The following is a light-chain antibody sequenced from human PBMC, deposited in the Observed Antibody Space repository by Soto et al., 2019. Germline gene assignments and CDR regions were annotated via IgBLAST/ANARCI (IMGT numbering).Light chain of an antibody. J-gene: IGLJ1*01. CDR2: RNN. V-gene: IGLV1-47*01. CDR3: AAWDDSVSGYV. CDR1: SSSIGSNN. Sequence: QSVLTQPPSASGTPGQRVTISCSGSSSSIGSNNVYWYHQLPGTAPKLLIYRNNQRPSGVPDRFSGSKSGTSASLAISGLRSEDEADYYCAAWDDSVSGYVFAAGTKV.